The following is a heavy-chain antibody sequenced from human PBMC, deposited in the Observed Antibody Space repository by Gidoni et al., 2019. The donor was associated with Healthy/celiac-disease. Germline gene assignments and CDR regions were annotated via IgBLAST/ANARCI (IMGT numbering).Heavy chain of an antibody. CDR1: GGSISSSSYY. D-gene: IGHD5-12*01. Sequence: QLQLQESGPGLVKPSETLSLTCTVSGGSISSSSYYWGWIRQPPGKGLEWIGSSYYSGSTYYNPSLKSRVTISVDTSKNQFSLKLSSVTAADTAVYYCARGDIVATIRSGGIDYWGQGTLVTVSS. V-gene: IGHV4-39*01. J-gene: IGHJ4*02. CDR3: ARGDIVATIRSGGIDY. CDR2: SYYSGST.